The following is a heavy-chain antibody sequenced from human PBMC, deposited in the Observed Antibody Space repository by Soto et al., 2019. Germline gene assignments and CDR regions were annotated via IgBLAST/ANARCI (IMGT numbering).Heavy chain of an antibody. J-gene: IGHJ6*02. CDR1: GFTFENYA. Sequence: GGSLRLSCVASGFTFENYAMSWVRQAPGKGLEWVSAISGSGGTTYYSDSVKGRFAISRDNSKNTVYLQMNDLRVEDAAEYFCAKDSWAVFGVPAGEYYAMDVWGQGTTVTVS. V-gene: IGHV3-23*01. D-gene: IGHD3-3*01. CDR2: ISGSGGTT. CDR3: AKDSWAVFGVPAGEYYAMDV.